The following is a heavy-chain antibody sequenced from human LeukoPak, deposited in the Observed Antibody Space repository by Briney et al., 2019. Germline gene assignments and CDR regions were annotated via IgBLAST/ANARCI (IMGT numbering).Heavy chain of an antibody. CDR2: INPSGGST. CDR1: GYIFTSYY. CDR3: ATGYSYGYVDWFDP. J-gene: IGHJ5*02. Sequence: GASVKVSCKASGYIFTSYYMHWVRQAPGQGLEWMGMINPSGGSTSYPQKFQGRVTMTRNTSISTAYMELSRLRSDDTAVYYCATGYSYGYVDWFDPWGQGTLVTVSS. V-gene: IGHV1-46*01. D-gene: IGHD5-18*01.